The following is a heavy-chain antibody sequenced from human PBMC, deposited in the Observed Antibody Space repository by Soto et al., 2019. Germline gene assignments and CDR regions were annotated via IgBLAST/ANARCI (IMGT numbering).Heavy chain of an antibody. J-gene: IGHJ4*02. V-gene: IGHV3-15*07. D-gene: IGHD3-22*01. CDR2: VKSESEGGPT. Sequence: GGSLRLSCAASGIIFSNAWMNWVRQVPGKGLEWVGRVKSESEGGPTDYAAPVKGRFTISRDDSKTTLYLQMNGLETEDTAVYYCTTAMYYSDTSPSDYWGQGTLVTVSS. CDR1: GIIFSNAW. CDR3: TTAMYYSDTSPSDY.